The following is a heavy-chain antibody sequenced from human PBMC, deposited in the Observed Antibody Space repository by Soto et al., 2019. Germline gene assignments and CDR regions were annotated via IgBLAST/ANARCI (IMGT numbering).Heavy chain of an antibody. J-gene: IGHJ4*02. CDR2: IRGSGGST. V-gene: IGHV3-23*01. CDR1: AFTFSSYA. Sequence: EVQLLESGGGLVQPGGSLRLSCAASAFTFSSYAMNWVRQAPGKGLEWVSAIRGSGGSTYYADSVKGRFTISRDNSKNTLYLQMNSLRTEDTAVYYCAKDIHYSIDWYSYFDYWGQGTLVTVSS. D-gene: IGHD6-19*01. CDR3: AKDIHYSIDWYSYFDY.